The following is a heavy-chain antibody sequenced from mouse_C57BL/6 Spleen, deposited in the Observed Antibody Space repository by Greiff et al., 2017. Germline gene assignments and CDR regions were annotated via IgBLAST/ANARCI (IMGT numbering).Heavy chain of an antibody. CDR1: GYAFSSSW. J-gene: IGHJ2*01. Sequence: QVQLQQSGPELVKPGASVKISCKASGYAFSSSWMNWVMQRPGKGLEWIGRIYPGDGDTNYNGKFKGKATLTADKSSSTAYMQLSSLTSEDSAVYFCARSPLYYDYFDYWGQGTTLTVSS. CDR2: IYPGDGDT. V-gene: IGHV1-82*01. D-gene: IGHD2-4*01. CDR3: ARSPLYYDYFDY.